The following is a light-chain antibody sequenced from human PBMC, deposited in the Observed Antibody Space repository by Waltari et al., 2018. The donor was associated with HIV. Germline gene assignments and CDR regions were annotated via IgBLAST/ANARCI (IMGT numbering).Light chain of an antibody. CDR1: SSNIGAGVD. J-gene: IGLJ2*01. CDR3: QSYNSSLSGLL. V-gene: IGLV1-40*01. Sequence: HSVQTQPPSLSGAPGQRVTISCTGSSSNIGAGVDVHSYQQLPGTAPKLLIYRNTKRPPVGPDRFCGTKHGASASLAIMELQAEDDADYYSQSYNSSLSGLLVGGGTKLTVL. CDR2: RNT.